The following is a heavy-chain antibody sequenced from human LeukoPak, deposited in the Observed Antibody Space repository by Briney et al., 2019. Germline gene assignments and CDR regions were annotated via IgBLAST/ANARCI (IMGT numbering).Heavy chain of an antibody. V-gene: IGHV1-69*05. J-gene: IGHJ4*02. CDR1: GGTFSSYA. CDR3: ARGKLGDCTNGVCSTGFDY. Sequence: ASVKVSCKASGGTFSSYAISWVRHAPGQGLEWMGGIIPIFGTANYAQKFQGRVTITTDESTSTAYMELSSLRSEDTAVYYCARGKLGDCTNGVCSTGFDYWGQGTLVTVSS. D-gene: IGHD2-8*01. CDR2: IIPIFGTA.